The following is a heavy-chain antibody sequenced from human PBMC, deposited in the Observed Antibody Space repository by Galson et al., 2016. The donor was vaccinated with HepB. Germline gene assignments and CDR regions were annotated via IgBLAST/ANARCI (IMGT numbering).Heavy chain of an antibody. J-gene: IGHJ4*02. D-gene: IGHD4-11*01. CDR1: GFTFSSYA. Sequence: SLRLSCAASGFTFSSYAMHWARQAPGKGLEWVALISYDGSEKYYADSVKGRLTISRDNSKNTLYLQMNSLRDEDTAVYYCAREGYSNYGVYYFDYWGQGTLVTVSS. CDR2: ISYDGSEK. CDR3: AREGYSNYGVYYFDY. V-gene: IGHV3-30-3*01.